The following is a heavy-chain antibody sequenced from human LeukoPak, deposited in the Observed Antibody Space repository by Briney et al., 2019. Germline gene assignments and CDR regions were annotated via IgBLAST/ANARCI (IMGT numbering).Heavy chain of an antibody. CDR3: ARETEAFDY. CDR2: ISYDGSNK. V-gene: IGHV3-30-3*01. Sequence: TGGSLRLSCAAFRFTFSRHAMHWVRQAPGKGLERVAVISYDGSNKYYADSVKGRFTISRDNSKNTLYLQMNSLRGEDTAVYYCARETEAFDYWGQGTLVTVSS. J-gene: IGHJ4*02. CDR1: RFTFSRHA.